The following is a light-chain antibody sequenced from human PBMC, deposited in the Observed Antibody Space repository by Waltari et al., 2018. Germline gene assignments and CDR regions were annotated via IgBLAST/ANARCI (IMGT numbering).Light chain of an antibody. CDR3: SSQSSNDVVL. J-gene: IGLJ2*01. CDR1: SNDVGGCNS. CDR2: DFS. V-gene: IGLV2-14*01. Sequence: QSALTQPASVSGSPGQSVTIFCAGTSNDVGGCNSVSWYQEHPGQAPRVIIYDFSDRPSGVSGRFSGSTSGNTASLTISGLQAEDEADYYCSSQSSNDVVLFGGGTKLTVL.